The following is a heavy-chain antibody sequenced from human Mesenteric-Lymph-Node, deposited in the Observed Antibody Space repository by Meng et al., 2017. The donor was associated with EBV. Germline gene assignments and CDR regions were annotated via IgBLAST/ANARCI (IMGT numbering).Heavy chain of an antibody. J-gene: IGHJ5*02. V-gene: IGHV4-34*01. CDR1: GGSLSGYY. CDR2: INHGGST. CDR3: ARDRHFDP. Sequence: QGHLQPWGAGLLKPSETLTLTCGVDGGSLSGYYWNWIRQPPGKGLEWIGDINHGGSTSYNPSLKSRVTISVDTSKNEFSLKMTSVTAADTAVYYCARDRHFDPWGQGTLVTVSS.